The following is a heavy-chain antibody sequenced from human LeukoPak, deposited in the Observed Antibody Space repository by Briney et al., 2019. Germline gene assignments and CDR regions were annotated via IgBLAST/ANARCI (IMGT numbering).Heavy chain of an antibody. Sequence: SETLSLTCTVSGGSISSYYWSWIRQPPGKGLEWIGYIYYSGSTNYNPSLKSRVTISVDTSKNQFSLKLSSVTAADTAVYFCAQDRGAPMVRGVLDYWGQGTLVTVSS. CDR2: IYYSGST. V-gene: IGHV4-59*01. CDR3: AQDRGAPMVRGVLDY. J-gene: IGHJ4*02. CDR1: GGSISSYY. D-gene: IGHD3-10*01.